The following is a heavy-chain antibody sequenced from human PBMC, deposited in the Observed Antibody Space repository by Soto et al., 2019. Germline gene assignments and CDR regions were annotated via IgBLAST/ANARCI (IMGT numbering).Heavy chain of an antibody. CDR3: ARGSFWSGYYGWFDP. CDR1: GGSISSGGYS. Sequence: QLQLQESGSGLVKPSQTLSLTCAVSGGSISSGGYSWSWIRQPPGKGLEWIGYIYHSGSTYYNPSLKSRVTISVDRSKNQFSRTLSSVTAADTAVYYCARGSFWSGYYGWFDPWGQGTLVTVSS. CDR2: IYHSGST. J-gene: IGHJ5*02. D-gene: IGHD3-3*01. V-gene: IGHV4-30-2*01.